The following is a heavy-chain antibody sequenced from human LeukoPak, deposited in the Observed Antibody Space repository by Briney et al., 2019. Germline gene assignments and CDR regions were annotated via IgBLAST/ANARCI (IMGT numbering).Heavy chain of an antibody. CDR1: GGSISSYY. D-gene: IGHD2-2*01. CDR2: IYYSGST. V-gene: IGHV4-59*01. CDR3: ARDRPTYCSSTSCYGGDDAFDI. J-gene: IGHJ3*02. Sequence: SETLSLTCTVSGGSISSYYWSWIRQPPGKGLEWIGYIYYSGSTNYNPSLKSRVTISVDTSKNQFSLRLSSVTAADTAVYYCARDRPTYCSSTSCYGGDDAFDIWGQGTMVTVSS.